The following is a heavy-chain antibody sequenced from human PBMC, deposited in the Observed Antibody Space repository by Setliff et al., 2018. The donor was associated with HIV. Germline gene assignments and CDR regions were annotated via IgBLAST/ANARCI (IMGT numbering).Heavy chain of an antibody. CDR2: IYTSGST. D-gene: IGHD3-10*01. CDR3: ARQPYDSRSFGWFDP. Sequence: NPSETLSLTCTVSGDSISSSYYWTWIRQPPGKGLEWIGYIYTSGSTNSNPSLKNRVTISVDTSKNQVSLKLRSVTAADTAFYYCARQPYDSRSFGWFDPWGQGTLVTVSS. J-gene: IGHJ5*02. V-gene: IGHV4-4*08. CDR1: GDSISSSYY.